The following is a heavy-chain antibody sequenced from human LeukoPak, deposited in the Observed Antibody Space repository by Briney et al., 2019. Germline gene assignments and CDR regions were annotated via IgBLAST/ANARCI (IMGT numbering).Heavy chain of an antibody. CDR2: IKEDGSEK. J-gene: IGHJ4*02. CDR1: GFTFSTYW. Sequence: GGSLRLSCAASGFTFSTYWMAWIRQAPGKGLEWVANIKEDGSEKYYADSVKGRFTISRDNSKNTLYLQMNSLRAEDTAVYYCAKDLLAAAVDYWGQGTLVTVSS. CDR3: AKDLLAAAVDY. V-gene: IGHV3-7*01. D-gene: IGHD6-13*01.